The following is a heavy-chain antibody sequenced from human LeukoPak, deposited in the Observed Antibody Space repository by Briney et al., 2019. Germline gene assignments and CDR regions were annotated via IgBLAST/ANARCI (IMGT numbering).Heavy chain of an antibody. CDR1: GFTFSRSA. D-gene: IGHD3-22*01. CDR2: IGSNGGST. J-gene: IGHJ5*02. V-gene: IGHV3-64D*06. CDR3: VKDDSYYYDTSTYVA. Sequence: GGSLRLSCSASGFTFSRSAMHWVRQAPGKGLEYVSAIGSNGGSTYYADSVKGRFTISRDNSKNTLYLQMSSLRAEDTAVYHCVKDDSYYYDTSTYVAWGQGTLVTVSS.